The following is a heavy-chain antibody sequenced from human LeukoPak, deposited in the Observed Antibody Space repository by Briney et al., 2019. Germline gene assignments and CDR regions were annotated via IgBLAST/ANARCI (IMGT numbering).Heavy chain of an antibody. CDR2: INHGGRT. CDR1: GESFSAFY. Sequence: SETLSLTCAVYGESFSAFYWSWIRQPPEKGLEWIGEINHGGRTNYNPSLSSRVTISVDTSKRQFSLNLTSVTAADTAVYYCARAPGGNPTTHYFDYWGQGALVTVSS. CDR3: ARAPGGNPTTHYFDY. D-gene: IGHD1-14*01. J-gene: IGHJ4*02. V-gene: IGHV4-34*01.